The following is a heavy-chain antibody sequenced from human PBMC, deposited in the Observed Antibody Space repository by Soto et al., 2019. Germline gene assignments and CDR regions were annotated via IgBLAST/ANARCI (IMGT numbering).Heavy chain of an antibody. CDR3: IRYAYSNSWYFDY. CDR2: IRSKVNNYAT. CDR1: GFTFSVSA. V-gene: IGHV3-73*02. D-gene: IGHD3-16*01. Sequence: EVQLVESGGGLVQPGGSLKLSCAASGFTFSVSAMHWVRQASGKGLEWVGRIRSKVNNYATEYAASVKGRFTISSDDSKNTAYLQMNSLKIEDTAVYYCIRYAYSNSWYFDYWGQGTLVTVSS. J-gene: IGHJ4*02.